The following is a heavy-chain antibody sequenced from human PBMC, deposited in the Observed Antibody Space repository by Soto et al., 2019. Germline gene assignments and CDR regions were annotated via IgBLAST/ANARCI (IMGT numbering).Heavy chain of an antibody. CDR2: ILYDGSNK. CDR1: GFTFSNYG. J-gene: IGHJ6*01. D-gene: IGHD1-1*01. Sequence: QVQLVESGGGVVQPGTSLRLSCAASGFTFSNYGMHWVRQTPGKGLEWVALILYDGSNKYYADSVKGRFTISRDNSKNTLYLQVSSLRDEDTAVYYCAKSRDAYNFYFYYGMDVW. CDR3: AKSRDAYNFYFYYGMDV. V-gene: IGHV3-30*18.